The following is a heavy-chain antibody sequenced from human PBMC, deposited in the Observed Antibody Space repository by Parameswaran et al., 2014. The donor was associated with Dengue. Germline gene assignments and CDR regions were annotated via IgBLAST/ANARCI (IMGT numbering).Heavy chain of an antibody. CDR2: INPSGGST. V-gene: IGHV1-46*01. J-gene: IGHJ6*02. Sequence: WVRQAPGQGLEWMGIINPSGGSTTYAQKFQGRVTMTRDTSTSTVYMELSSLRSEDTAVYYCARSTIAMAGKIGPYYYYGMDVWGQGTTVTVSS. D-gene: IGHD6-19*01. CDR3: ARSTIAMAGKIGPYYYYGMDV.